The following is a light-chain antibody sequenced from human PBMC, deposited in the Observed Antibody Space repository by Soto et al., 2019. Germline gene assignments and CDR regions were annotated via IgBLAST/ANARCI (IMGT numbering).Light chain of an antibody. Sequence: IVMTQSPATLSVSPGERATLSCRASQTIDNKLAWYQQRPGQAPRLLIYGASIRATGIPARFSGSGSGTEFPLTSSGLQSGDFGVYYFQQYKDWRTFGQGTNVESK. J-gene: IGKJ1*01. V-gene: IGKV3-15*01. CDR1: QTIDNK. CDR3: QQYKDWRT. CDR2: GAS.